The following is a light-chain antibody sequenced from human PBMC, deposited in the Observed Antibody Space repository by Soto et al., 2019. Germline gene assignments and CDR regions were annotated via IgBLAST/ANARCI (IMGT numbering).Light chain of an antibody. CDR3: AAWDDSLNGPWV. CDR2: SNN. Sequence: QSALTQPPSASGTPGQRVTISCSGSSSNIGSNTVNWYQQLLGAAPKLLIYSNNQRPSGVPDRFSGSKSGTSASLAISGLQSEDEADYYCAAWDDSLNGPWVFGGGTKLTVL. V-gene: IGLV1-44*01. J-gene: IGLJ3*02. CDR1: SSNIGSNT.